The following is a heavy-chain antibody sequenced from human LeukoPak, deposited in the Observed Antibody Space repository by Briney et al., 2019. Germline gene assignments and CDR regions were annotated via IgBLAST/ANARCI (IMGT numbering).Heavy chain of an antibody. D-gene: IGHD6-13*01. V-gene: IGHV4-39*07. CDR1: GGSISSSSYY. J-gene: IGHJ2*01. CDR3: ARVSSSWYQDWYFDL. CDR2: IYYSGST. Sequence: SETLSLTCTVSGGSISSSSYYWGWIRQPPGKGLEWIGSIYYSGSTYYNPSLKSRVTISVDTSKNQFSLKLSSMIAADTAVYYCARVSSSWYQDWYFDLWGRGTLVTVPS.